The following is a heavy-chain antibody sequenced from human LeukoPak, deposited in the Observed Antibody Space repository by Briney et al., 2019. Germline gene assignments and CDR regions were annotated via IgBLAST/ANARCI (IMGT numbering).Heavy chain of an antibody. CDR2: ISSSSSYI. J-gene: IGHJ4*02. V-gene: IGHV3-21*01. CDR3: ARDLGGYGDYGTNFDY. Sequence: GGSLRLSCAASGLTFDDHGMNWVRQAPGKGLEWVSAISSSSSYIYYADSVKGRFTISRHNAKRSLYLQMNSLRAEDTAVYYCARDLGGYGDYGTNFDYWGQGTLVTVSS. D-gene: IGHD4-17*01. CDR1: GLTFDDHG.